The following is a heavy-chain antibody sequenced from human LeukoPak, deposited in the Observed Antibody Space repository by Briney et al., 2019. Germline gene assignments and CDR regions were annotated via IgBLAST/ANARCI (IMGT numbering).Heavy chain of an antibody. Sequence: SETLSLTCTVSGGSITSSSYYWGWIRQPPGKGLECIGSIDYSGRTYYNPSLKSRVTISVDTSKNQFSLKLTSVTAADTAVYYCARARIVATFRFDSWGQGTLVTVSS. D-gene: IGHD5-12*01. J-gene: IGHJ4*02. CDR3: ARARIVATFRFDS. CDR1: GGSITSSSYY. V-gene: IGHV4-39*01. CDR2: IDYSGRT.